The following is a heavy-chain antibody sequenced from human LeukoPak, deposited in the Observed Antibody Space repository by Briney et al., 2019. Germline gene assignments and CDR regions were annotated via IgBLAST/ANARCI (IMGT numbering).Heavy chain of an antibody. CDR2: IYYSGST. CDR3: ARRPWELLTGAFDI. J-gene: IGHJ3*02. CDR1: GDSISSSSFY. D-gene: IGHD1-26*01. V-gene: IGHV4-39*01. Sequence: SETLSLTCTVSGDSISSSSFYWGWIRQPPGKGLEWIGSIYYSGSTFFNPSLKSRVTISVDTSKNQFSLTLSFVTAADTAVYYCARRPWELLTGAFDIWGQGTMVTVSS.